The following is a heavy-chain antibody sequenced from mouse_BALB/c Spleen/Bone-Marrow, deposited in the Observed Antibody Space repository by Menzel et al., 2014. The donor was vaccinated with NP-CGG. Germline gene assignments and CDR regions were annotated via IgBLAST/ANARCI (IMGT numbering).Heavy chain of an antibody. CDR3: ARGTFDY. CDR1: GYTFXSYW. CDR2: INPSNGRT. J-gene: IGHJ2*01. Sequence: QVQLKESGAELVKPGASVKLSCKASGYTFXSYWMHWVKQRPGQGLEWIGEINPSNGRTNYNEKFKSKATLTVDKSSSTAYMQLSSLTSEDSAVYYCARGTFDYWGQGTTLTVSS. V-gene: IGHV1S81*02.